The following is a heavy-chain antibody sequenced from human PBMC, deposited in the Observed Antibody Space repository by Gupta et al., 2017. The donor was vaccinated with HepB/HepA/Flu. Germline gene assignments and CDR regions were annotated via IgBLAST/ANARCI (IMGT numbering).Heavy chain of an antibody. D-gene: IGHD2-15*01. CDR3: ARGRTTQSAGFGSGGTCPPLNY. V-gene: IGHV1-2*02. CDR1: GYNSIDYY. CDR2: INPNSDDT. J-gene: IGHJ4*02. Sequence: QVQLVQSGAEVKKPGASVKVSCKASGYNSIDYYMPWVRQAPGQGLEWMGWINPNSDDTNYAQKFQGRVTMTRDTSFNTAYMELRSLRSDDTAVYYCARGRTTQSAGFGSGGTCPPLNYWGQGTLVTVSS.